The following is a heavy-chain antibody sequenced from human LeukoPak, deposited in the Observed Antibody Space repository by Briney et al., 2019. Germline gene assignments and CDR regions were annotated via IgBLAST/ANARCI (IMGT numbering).Heavy chain of an antibody. CDR2: ISGDGGT. J-gene: IGHJ4*02. Sequence: GGSLRLSCAASGFTFGSYVMSWVRQAPGKGPEWVSAISGDGGTYYADSVKGRFAISRDNSKNTLYLQMNSLGGEDTALYYCARYCGAASCYSGFDYWGQGTLVTVAS. CDR3: ARYCGAASCYSGFDY. V-gene: IGHV3-23*01. CDR1: GFTFGSYV. D-gene: IGHD2-15*01.